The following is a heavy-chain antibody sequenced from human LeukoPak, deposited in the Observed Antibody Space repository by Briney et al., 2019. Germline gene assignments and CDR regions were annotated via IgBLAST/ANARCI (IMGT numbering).Heavy chain of an antibody. CDR1: GGTFSSYA. V-gene: IGHV1-69*13. Sequence: GASVKVSCKASGGTFSSYAISWVRQAPGQGLEWMGAIIPIFGTANYTQKFQGRVTITADESTSTAYMELSSLRSEDTAVYYCARIEMGVVPFDYWGQGTLVTVSS. J-gene: IGHJ4*02. D-gene: IGHD5-24*01. CDR3: ARIEMGVVPFDY. CDR2: IIPIFGTA.